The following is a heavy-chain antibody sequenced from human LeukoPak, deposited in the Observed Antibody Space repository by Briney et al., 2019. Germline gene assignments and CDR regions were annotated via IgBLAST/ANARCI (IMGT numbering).Heavy chain of an antibody. CDR2: ISSSSSYT. D-gene: IGHD6-13*01. CDR1: GFTFSDYY. CDR3: ARVIAAAGLTFDC. Sequence: GGSLRLSCAASGFTFSDYYMSWIRQAPGKGLEWVSYISSSSSYTNYADSVKGRFTISRDNAKNSLYLQMNSLRAEDTAVYYCARVIAAAGLTFDCWGQGTLVTVSS. J-gene: IGHJ4*02. V-gene: IGHV3-11*05.